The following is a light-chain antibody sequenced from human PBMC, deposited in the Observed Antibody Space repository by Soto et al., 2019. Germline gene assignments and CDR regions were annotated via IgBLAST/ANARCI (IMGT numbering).Light chain of an antibody. CDR3: QQHETLIT. CDR2: AAS. Sequence: EIVWTQSPGTLSLSPGESSTLSCMASQSVSNTYLAWYQQQPGQAPRLLIYAASSRASGTPDRFRGSGSGTDFTPTISRLQPEEFAVDYRQQHETLITFGQGTRLEVK. J-gene: IGKJ5*01. CDR1: QSVSNTY. V-gene: IGKV3-20*01.